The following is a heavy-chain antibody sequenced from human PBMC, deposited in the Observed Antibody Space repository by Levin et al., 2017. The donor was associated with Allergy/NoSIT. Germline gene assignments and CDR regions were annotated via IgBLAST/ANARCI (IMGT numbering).Heavy chain of an antibody. V-gene: IGHV5-51*01. J-gene: IGHJ3*01. D-gene: IGHD2-8*02. CDR3: ARLTDCTDLNCLWRSVFEV. CDR2: IYPGDSKT. Sequence: KGGESLKISCEASGYNFSTYWIAWVRQAPGKGLEWMGIIYPGDSKTKYDPSFRGQVTMSVDKSITTAYLHWSSLKASDTGVYYCARLTDCTDLNCLWRSVFEVWGQGTMVTVSS. CDR1: GYNFSTYW.